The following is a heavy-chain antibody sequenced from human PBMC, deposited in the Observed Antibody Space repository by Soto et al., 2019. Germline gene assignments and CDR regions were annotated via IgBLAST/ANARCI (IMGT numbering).Heavy chain of an antibody. CDR1: GGSISSGGYS. CDR3: ARVPLY. V-gene: IGHV4-30-2*01. CDR2: IYHSGST. J-gene: IGHJ4*02. Sequence: SETLSLTCAVSGGSISSGGYSWSWIRQPPGKGLEWIGYIYHSGSTYYNPSLKSRVTISVDRSKNQFSLKLNSVTAADTAVYYCARVPLYWGQGSLVTVSS.